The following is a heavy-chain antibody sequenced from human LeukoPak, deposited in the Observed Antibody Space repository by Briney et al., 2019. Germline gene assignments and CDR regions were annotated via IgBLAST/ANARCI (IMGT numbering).Heavy chain of an antibody. CDR2: IIPIFGTA. CDR3: ARDGDCSSTSCPLDY. V-gene: IGHV1-69*05. CDR1: GYTFTGYY. J-gene: IGHJ4*02. D-gene: IGHD2-2*03. Sequence: ASMKVSCKASGYTFTGYYMHWVRQAPGQGLEWMGGIIPIFGTANYAQKFQGRVTITTDESTSTAYMELSSLRSEDTAVYYCARDGDCSSTSCPLDYWGQGTLVTVSS.